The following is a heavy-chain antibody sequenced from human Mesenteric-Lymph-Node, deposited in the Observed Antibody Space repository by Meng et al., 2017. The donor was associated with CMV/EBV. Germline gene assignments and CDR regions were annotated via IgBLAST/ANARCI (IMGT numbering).Heavy chain of an antibody. Sequence: GESLKISCAASGLSVGNNYMSWVRQAPGKGLEWVSVIYSGGNRYYADSAKGRFTISRDNAKNTLELQMNSLRVEDTAVYYCASRTRVTMIRGDYYALDVWGHGTTVTVSS. CDR2: IYSGGNR. CDR3: ASRTRVTMIRGDYYALDV. V-gene: IGHV3-53*01. J-gene: IGHJ6*02. CDR1: GLSVGNNY. D-gene: IGHD3-16*01.